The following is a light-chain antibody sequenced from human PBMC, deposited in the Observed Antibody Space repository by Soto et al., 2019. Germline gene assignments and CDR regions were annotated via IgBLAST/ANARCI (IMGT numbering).Light chain of an antibody. CDR2: DAS. CDR1: QSISSW. CDR3: QQYNSYRGA. Sequence: DIQMTQSPSTLSASVGDRVTITCRASQSISSWLAWYQQKPGKAPKLLIYDASSLKSGVPSRFSGSGSGTEFTLTISSLQPDDFATYYCQQYNSYRGAFGQGTKVEIK. J-gene: IGKJ1*01. V-gene: IGKV1-5*01.